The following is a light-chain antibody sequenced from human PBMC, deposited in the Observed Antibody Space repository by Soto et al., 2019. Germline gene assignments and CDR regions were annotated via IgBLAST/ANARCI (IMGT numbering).Light chain of an antibody. CDR3: CSYATPRQ. J-gene: IGLJ2*01. CDR2: EVS. Sequence: QSALTQPASVSGSPGQSITISCTGTTSDVGSYNLVSWYQQHPGKAPKLIIYEVSERPSGVSTRFSGSKSSNMASLTISGLQAEDEAEYYCCSYATPRQFGGGTKVTVL. V-gene: IGLV2-23*02. CDR1: TSDVGSYNL.